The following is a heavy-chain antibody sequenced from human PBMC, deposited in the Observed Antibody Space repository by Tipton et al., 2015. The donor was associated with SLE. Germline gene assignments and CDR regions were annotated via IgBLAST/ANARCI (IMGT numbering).Heavy chain of an antibody. V-gene: IGHV4-59*11. CDR3: ARAGSGHFVVGGDLPYYYYMDV. Sequence: TLSLTCSVSGDSITNQHLGWIRQPPGKGLEFLAYMSYGGSRIYNPSLKSRIPLSLDTSKNQFSLRLSSVTTADTALYYCARAGSGHFVVGGDLPYYYYMDVWDKGTTVTVSS. D-gene: IGHD3-10*01. CDR2: MSYGGSR. CDR1: GDSITNQH. J-gene: IGHJ6*03.